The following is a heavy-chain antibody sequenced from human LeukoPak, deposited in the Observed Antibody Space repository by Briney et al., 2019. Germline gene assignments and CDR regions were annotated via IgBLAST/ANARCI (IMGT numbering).Heavy chain of an antibody. CDR2: ISAYNDNT. Sequence: GASVKVSCKASGYSFTSYGISWVRQAPGQGLEWMGWISAYNDNTNYPQKLQGRVTMTTDTSTSTAYMELRSLRSDDTAVYYCARDLYGDYTFDYWGQGTLVTVSS. CDR1: GYSFTSYG. V-gene: IGHV1-18*01. D-gene: IGHD4-17*01. CDR3: ARDLYGDYTFDY. J-gene: IGHJ4*02.